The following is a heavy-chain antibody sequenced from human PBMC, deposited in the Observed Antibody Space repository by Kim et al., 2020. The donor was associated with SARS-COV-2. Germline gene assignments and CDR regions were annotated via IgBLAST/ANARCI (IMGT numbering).Heavy chain of an antibody. D-gene: IGHD3-10*01. V-gene: IGHV1-58*01. CDR1: GFTFTSSA. J-gene: IGHJ4*02. Sequence: SVKVSCKASGFTFTSSAVQWVRQARGQRLEWIGWIVVGSGNTNYAQKFQERVTITRDMSTSTAYMELSSLRSEDTAVYYCAAEGDYYGSGSYYKVGGYGYWGQGTLVTVSS. CDR2: IVVGSGNT. CDR3: AAEGDYYGSGSYYKVGGYGY.